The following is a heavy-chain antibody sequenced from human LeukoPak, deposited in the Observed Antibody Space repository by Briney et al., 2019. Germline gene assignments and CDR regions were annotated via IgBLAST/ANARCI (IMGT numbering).Heavy chain of an antibody. CDR3: ARREDSGYYYRVIGY. CDR2: IYYSGST. Sequence: NASETLSLTCTVSGGSISSSSYYWGWIRQPPGKGLEWIGSIYYSGSTYYNPSLKSRVTISVDTSKNQFSLKLSSVTAADTAVYYCARREDSGYYYRVIGYWGQGTLVTVSS. J-gene: IGHJ4*02. CDR1: GGSISSSSYY. V-gene: IGHV4-39*01. D-gene: IGHD3-22*01.